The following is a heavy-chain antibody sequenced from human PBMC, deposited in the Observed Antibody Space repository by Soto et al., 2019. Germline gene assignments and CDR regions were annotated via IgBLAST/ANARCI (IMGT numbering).Heavy chain of an antibody. CDR3: ARPALLITTFDY. CDR2: IWHDGTKK. J-gene: IGHJ4*02. Sequence: QEQLVESGGGVVQPGRSLRLSCATSGFTFSDYAMHWVRQAPGKGLEWVAVIWHDGTKKDYADSVRGRFTISRDNSKNTLYLQMNSLRAEDTAIYYCARPALLITTFDYWVQGTLVTVSS. V-gene: IGHV3-33*01. D-gene: IGHD4-4*01. CDR1: GFTFSDYA.